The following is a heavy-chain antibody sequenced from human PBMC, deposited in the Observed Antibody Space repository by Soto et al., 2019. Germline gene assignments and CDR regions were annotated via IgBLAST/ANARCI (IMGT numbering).Heavy chain of an antibody. CDR1: GGSISSSSYY. V-gene: IGHV4-39*02. D-gene: IGHD3-3*02. CDR3: TRDHFWARPPNLYYYYGMDV. Sequence: ETLSLTCTVSGGSISSSSYYWGWIRQPPGKGLEWIGSIYYSGSTYYNPSLKSRVTISVDTSKNQFSLKLSSVTAADTAVYYCTRDHFWARPPNLYYYYGMDVWGLGTTVTVSS. J-gene: IGHJ6*02. CDR2: IYYSGST.